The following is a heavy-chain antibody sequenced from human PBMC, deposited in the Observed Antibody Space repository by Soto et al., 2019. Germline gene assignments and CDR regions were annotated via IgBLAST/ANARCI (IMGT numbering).Heavy chain of an antibody. CDR1: GYTFTSYG. Sequence: ASVKVSCKASGYTFTSYGISWVRQAPGQGLEWMGWISAYNGNTNYAQKLQGRVTMTTDTSTSTAYMELRSLRSDDTAVYYCARGGALMWEYYYYYMDVGGKGTTVTVSS. D-gene: IGHD1-26*01. J-gene: IGHJ6*03. CDR3: ARGGALMWEYYYYYMDV. V-gene: IGHV1-18*01. CDR2: ISAYNGNT.